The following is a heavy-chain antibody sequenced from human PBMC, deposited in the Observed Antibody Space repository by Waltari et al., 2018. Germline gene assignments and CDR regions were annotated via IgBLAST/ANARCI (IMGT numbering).Heavy chain of an antibody. J-gene: IGHJ5*02. V-gene: IGHV4-59*01. CDR2: IYDSGNT. CDR3: ARGGGDYPRNWFDP. Sequence: GLEWIGYIYDSGNTNYNPSLKSRVTISVDTSKNQFSLKLASVTAADTAVYYCARGGGDYPRNWFDPWGQGTLVTVSS. D-gene: IGHD4-17*01.